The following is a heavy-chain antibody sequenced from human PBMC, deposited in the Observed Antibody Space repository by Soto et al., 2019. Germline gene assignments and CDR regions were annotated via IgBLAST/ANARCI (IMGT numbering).Heavy chain of an antibody. CDR2: ISGSGGST. D-gene: IGHD6-13*01. CDR3: AKSIASVAGTPHV. J-gene: IGHJ4*02. Sequence: PGGFLRVSCPASAVTFSSYARSWLLKSPVKGLEWVSSISGSGGSTYYADSVKGRFTISRDNSKNTLYLQMNSLRAEDTAVYYCAKSIASVAGTPHVWGQGTLVTGSP. V-gene: IGHV3-23*01. CDR1: AVTFSSYA.